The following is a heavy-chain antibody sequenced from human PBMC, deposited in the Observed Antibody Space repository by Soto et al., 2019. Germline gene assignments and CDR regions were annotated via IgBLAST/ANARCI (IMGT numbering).Heavy chain of an antibody. CDR1: GFTFTNHW. J-gene: IGHJ4*02. Sequence: PGGSLRLSCAASGFTFTNHWMSWVRQAPGKGLEWVANIKQDGSERNYVDSVKGRFTISRDNAKNSLYLQMNSLRAEDTAVYYCARSEGAAFDYWGQGTLVTVSS. D-gene: IGHD1-26*01. V-gene: IGHV3-7*01. CDR2: IKQDGSER. CDR3: ARSEGAAFDY.